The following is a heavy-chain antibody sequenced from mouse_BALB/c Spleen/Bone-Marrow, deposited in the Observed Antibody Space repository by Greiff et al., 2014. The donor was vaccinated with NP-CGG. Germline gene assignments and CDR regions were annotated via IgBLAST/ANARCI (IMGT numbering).Heavy chain of an antibody. D-gene: IGHD2-2*01. CDR2: IWSGGGT. CDR1: GFSLTTYG. CDR3: ARKGYTGYFDV. J-gene: IGHJ1*01. V-gene: IGHV2-2*02. Sequence: VQLQQSGPGLVKPSQSLSITCTVSGFSLTTYGLHWVRQSPGKGLEWLGVIWSGGGTDYNAAFISRLIITKDSSKSQVFFKMNSLQTNDTAMYYCARKGYTGYFDVWGAGTTVTVSS.